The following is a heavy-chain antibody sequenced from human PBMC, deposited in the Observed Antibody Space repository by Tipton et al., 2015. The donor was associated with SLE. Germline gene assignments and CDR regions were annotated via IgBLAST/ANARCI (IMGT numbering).Heavy chain of an antibody. CDR1: GFTFSSYA. Sequence: SLRLSCAASGFTFSSYAMSWVRQAPGKGLEGVAAISGSGGSTYYADSVKGRLTISRDNSKNTLYLQMNSLRAEDTAVYYCAKVRTPIVATIGDYWGQGMLVTVSS. D-gene: IGHD5-12*01. CDR3: AKVRTPIVATIGDY. J-gene: IGHJ4*02. V-gene: IGHV3-23*01. CDR2: ISGSGGST.